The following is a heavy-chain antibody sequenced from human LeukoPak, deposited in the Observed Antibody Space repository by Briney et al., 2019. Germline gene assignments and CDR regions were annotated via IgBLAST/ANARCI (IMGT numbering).Heavy chain of an antibody. Sequence: PSETLSLTCAVSGGSISSGGYSWSWIRQPPGKGLEWIGYIYHSGSTYYNPSLKSRVTISVDRSKNQFSLKLSSVTAADTAVYYCARVEIVLMVYAINYWGQGTLVTVSS. CDR3: ARVEIVLMVYAINY. V-gene: IGHV4-30-2*01. D-gene: IGHD2-8*01. CDR2: IYHSGST. CDR1: GGSISSGGYS. J-gene: IGHJ4*02.